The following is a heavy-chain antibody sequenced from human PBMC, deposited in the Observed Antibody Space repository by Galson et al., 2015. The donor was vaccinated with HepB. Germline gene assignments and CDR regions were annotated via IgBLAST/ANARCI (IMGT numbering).Heavy chain of an antibody. Sequence: SLRLSCAASGFTFSSYWMSRVRQAPGKGLEWVANIKQDGSEKYYVDSVKGRFTISRDNAKNSLYLQMNSLRAEDTAVYYCTTMQFAYFDYWGQGTLVTVSS. D-gene: IGHD3-16*01. CDR3: TTMQFAYFDY. V-gene: IGHV3-7*03. CDR2: IKQDGSEK. J-gene: IGHJ4*02. CDR1: GFTFSSYW.